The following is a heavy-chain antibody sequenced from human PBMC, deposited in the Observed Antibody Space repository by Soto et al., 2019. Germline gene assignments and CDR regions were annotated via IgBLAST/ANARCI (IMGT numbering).Heavy chain of an antibody. CDR1: GGSISSGYYY. CDR3: ARKYSSSWYDY. J-gene: IGHJ4*02. Sequence: SETLSLTCTVSGGSISSGYYYWSWIRQPPGKGLEWIGYIYYSGSTYYNPSLKSRVTISLDTSKNQFSLKLSSVTAADTAIFYCARKYSSSWYDYWGQGALVTVSS. D-gene: IGHD6-13*01. CDR2: IYYSGST. V-gene: IGHV4-30-4*01.